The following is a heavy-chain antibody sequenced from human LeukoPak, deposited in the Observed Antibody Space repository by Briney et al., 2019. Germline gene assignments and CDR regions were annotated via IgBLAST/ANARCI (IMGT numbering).Heavy chain of an antibody. CDR3: ARFYGSGSFRGRSYYGMDV. D-gene: IGHD3-10*01. V-gene: IGHV4-34*01. CDR1: GGSFSGYY. J-gene: IGHJ6*02. Sequence: SETLSLTCAVYGGSFSGYYWSWIRQPPGKGLEWIGEINHSGSTNYNPSLKSRVTISVDTSKNQFSLKLSSVTAADTAAYYCARFYGSGSFRGRSYYGMDVWGQGTTVTVSS. CDR2: INHSGST.